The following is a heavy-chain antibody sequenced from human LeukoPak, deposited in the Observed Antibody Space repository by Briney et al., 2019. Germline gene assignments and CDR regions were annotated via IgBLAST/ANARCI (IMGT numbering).Heavy chain of an antibody. V-gene: IGHV3-7*01. CDR3: TTLDSDYDAYCFDY. Sequence: GGSLRLSCAASGFTFSNYWMSWVRQAPGKGLEWVANIKKDGSEKYYVASVKGRFTISRDNAKNSPSLQMNSLRAEDTAMYYCTTLDSDYDAYCFDYWGQGTLVTVSS. CDR2: IKKDGSEK. CDR1: GFTFSNYW. D-gene: IGHD4-11*01. J-gene: IGHJ4*02.